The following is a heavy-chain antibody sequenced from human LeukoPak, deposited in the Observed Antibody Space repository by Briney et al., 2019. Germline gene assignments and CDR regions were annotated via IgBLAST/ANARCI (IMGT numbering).Heavy chain of an antibody. CDR1: GFTFSSYA. Sequence: GGSLRLSCAASGFTFSSYAMSWVRQAPGKGLEWVSAISGSTGNTYYADSVKGRFTISRDNSKNTVYLQMNSLRAEDTAVYYCAKDPPYYYDSSGYGGGAFDIWGQGTMVTVPS. D-gene: IGHD3-22*01. J-gene: IGHJ3*02. CDR3: AKDPPYYYDSSGYGGGAFDI. V-gene: IGHV3-23*01. CDR2: ISGSTGNT.